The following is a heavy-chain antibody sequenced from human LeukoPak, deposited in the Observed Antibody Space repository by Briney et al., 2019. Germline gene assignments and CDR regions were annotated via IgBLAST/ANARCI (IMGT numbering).Heavy chain of an antibody. V-gene: IGHV3-48*01. CDR2: ISSSSSTI. Sequence: PGGSLRLSCAASGFTFSSYSMNWVRQAPGKGLEWVSYISSSSSTIYYADSVKGRFTISRDNAKNSLYLQMNSLRAEDTAVYYCARDFRSSSWYYFDYWGQGTLVTVSS. J-gene: IGHJ4*02. CDR1: GFTFSSYS. D-gene: IGHD6-13*01. CDR3: ARDFRSSSWYYFDY.